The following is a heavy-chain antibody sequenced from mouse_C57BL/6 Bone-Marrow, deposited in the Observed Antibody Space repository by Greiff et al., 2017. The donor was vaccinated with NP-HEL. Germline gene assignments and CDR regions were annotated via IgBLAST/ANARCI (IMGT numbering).Heavy chain of an antibody. V-gene: IGHV5-9*01. J-gene: IGHJ1*03. CDR2: ISGGGGNT. CDR1: GFTFSSYT. CDR3: ARLGRGSYWYYDV. Sequence: EVMLVESGGGLVKPGGSLKLSCAASGFTFSSYTMSWVRQTPEKRLEWVATISGGGGNTYYLDSVKGRFTISRDNAKNTLYLQMSSLRSEATALYYCARLGRGSYWYYDVWGTGTTVTVSS. D-gene: IGHD4-1*01.